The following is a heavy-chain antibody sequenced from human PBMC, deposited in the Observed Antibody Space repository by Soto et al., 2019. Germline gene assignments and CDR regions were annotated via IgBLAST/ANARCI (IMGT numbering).Heavy chain of an antibody. V-gene: IGHV3-30-3*01. J-gene: IGHJ4*02. CDR2: ISYDGSNK. CDR3: ASPHLSGSYSIDY. Sequence: GGSLRLSCAASGFTFSSYAMHWVRQAPGKGLEWVAVISYDGSNKYYADSVKGRFTISRDNSKNTLYLQMNSLRAEDTAVYYCASPHLSGSYSIDYWGQGTLVTVSS. CDR1: GFTFSSYA. D-gene: IGHD1-26*01.